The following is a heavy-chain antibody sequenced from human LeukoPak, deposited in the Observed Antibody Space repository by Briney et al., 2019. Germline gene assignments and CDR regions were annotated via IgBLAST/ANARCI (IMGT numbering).Heavy chain of an antibody. CDR1: GFSFSSYG. J-gene: IGHJ4*02. V-gene: IGHV4-34*01. Sequence: PGGSLRLSCAASGFSFSSYGMHWVRQAPGKGLEWIGEINHSGSTNYNPSLKSRVTISVDTSKNQFSLKLSSVTAADTAVYYCARGRYYDYVWGSYRPLIFDYWGQGTLVTVSS. CDR3: ARGRYYDYVWGSYRPLIFDY. CDR2: INHSGST. D-gene: IGHD3-16*02.